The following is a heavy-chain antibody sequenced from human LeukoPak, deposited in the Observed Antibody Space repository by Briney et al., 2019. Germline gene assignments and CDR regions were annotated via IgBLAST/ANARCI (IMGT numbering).Heavy chain of an antibody. CDR1: GFTFNNYS. Sequence: GGSQRLSCAASGFTFNNYSMNWVRQAPGKGLEWVSSISAGGTYIHYADSVKGRFTISRDNAKNSLFMQMNNLRAEDTAVYYCVRDGATRLEFDYWGQGTLVTVSS. CDR2: ISAGGTYI. D-gene: IGHD4/OR15-4a*01. J-gene: IGHJ4*02. CDR3: VRDGATRLEFDY. V-gene: IGHV3-21*01.